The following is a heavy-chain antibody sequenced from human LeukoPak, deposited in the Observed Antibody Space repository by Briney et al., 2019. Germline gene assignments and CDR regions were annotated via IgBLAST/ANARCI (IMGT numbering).Heavy chain of an antibody. V-gene: IGHV3-21*01. Sequence: GGSLRLSCAASGFTFSSYSTNWVRQAPGKGLEWVSSISSSSYIYYADSVKGRFTISRDNAKNSLYLQMNSLRAEDTAVYYCARDGGYSYGYGFDYWGQGTLVTVSS. CDR3: ARDGGYSYGYGFDY. D-gene: IGHD5-18*01. J-gene: IGHJ4*02. CDR1: GFTFSSYS. CDR2: ISSSSYI.